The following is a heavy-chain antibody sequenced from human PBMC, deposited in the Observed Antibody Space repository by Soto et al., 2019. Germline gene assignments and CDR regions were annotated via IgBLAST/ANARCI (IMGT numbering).Heavy chain of an antibody. CDR3: ARFFRLERHKPYYYGMDV. Sequence: TCAVYGGSFSGYYWSWIRQPPGKGLEWIGEINHSGSTNYNPSLKSRVTISVDTSKNQFSLKLSSVSAADTAVYYCARFFRLERHKPYYYGMDVWGQGTTVTVSS. V-gene: IGHV4-34*01. D-gene: IGHD1-1*01. J-gene: IGHJ6*02. CDR1: GGSFSGYY. CDR2: INHSGST.